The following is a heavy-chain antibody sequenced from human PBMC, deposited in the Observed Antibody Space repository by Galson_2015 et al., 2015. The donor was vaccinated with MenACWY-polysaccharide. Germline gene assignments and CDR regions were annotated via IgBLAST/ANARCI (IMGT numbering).Heavy chain of an antibody. CDR2: ISSSGSTI. CDR3: AKDRYYDVGATTNDY. J-gene: IGHJ4*02. V-gene: IGHV3-11*01. D-gene: IGHD1-26*01. Sequence: SLRLSCAASGFTFSDYYMSWIRQAPGKGLGWVSYISSSGSTIYYADSVKGRFTISRDNAKNSLYLQMNSLRAEDTAVYYCAKDRYYDVGATTNDYWGQGTLVTVSS. CDR1: GFTFSDYY.